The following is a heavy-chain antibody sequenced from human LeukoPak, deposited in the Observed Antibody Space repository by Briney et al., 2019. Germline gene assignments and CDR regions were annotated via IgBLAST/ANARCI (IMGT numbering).Heavy chain of an antibody. D-gene: IGHD3-22*01. CDR2: TYTGGNS. V-gene: IGHV3-53*01. CDR3: ARGGRGSAAVVAPRSFDI. J-gene: IGHJ3*02. Sequence: GGSLRLSCVASGFPFSSYWMTWVRQAPGKGLEWVSVTYTGGNSYYADSVKGRFIISGDISKNTLYLQMNSLRAEDSALYYCARGGRGSAAVVAPRSFDIWGQGTMVTVSS. CDR1: GFPFSSYW.